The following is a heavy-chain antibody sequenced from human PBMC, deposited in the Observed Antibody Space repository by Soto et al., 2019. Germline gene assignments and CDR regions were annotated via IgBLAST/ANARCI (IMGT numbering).Heavy chain of an antibody. CDR1: GFAFSTYA. CDR3: AKRGRDSSGWHLYFDY. D-gene: IGHD6-19*01. V-gene: IGHV3-23*01. Sequence: EVQLLESGGGLVQPGGSLRLSCAASGFAFSTYAMSRVRQAPGKGLEWVSSISDSGRGANGYYADSVKGRFTISRDDSKNTLYLQMNSPRAEDTAIYYCAKRGRDSSGWHLYFDYWGQGILVTVSS. CDR2: ISDSGRGANG. J-gene: IGHJ4*02.